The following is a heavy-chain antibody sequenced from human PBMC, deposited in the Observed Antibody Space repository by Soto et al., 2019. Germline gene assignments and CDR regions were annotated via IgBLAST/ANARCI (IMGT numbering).Heavy chain of an antibody. D-gene: IGHD3-3*01. V-gene: IGHV3-23*01. CDR1: GFSISSSA. J-gene: IGHJ1*01. CDR2: SSGGGGPT. CDR3: AKNDWSVYPLGGF. Sequence: EVQLLESGGGLVQPGGSLRLSCTVAGFSISSSAFRWVRQTPGKGLEWVSASSGGGGPTHYADSVKGRFTISRDNSKNTLYLQINSLRAEDAAVYYCAKNDWSVYPLGGFWGRGTLVSVSS.